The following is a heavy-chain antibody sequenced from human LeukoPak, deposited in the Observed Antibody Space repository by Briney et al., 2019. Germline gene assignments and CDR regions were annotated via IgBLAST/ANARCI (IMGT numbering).Heavy chain of an antibody. V-gene: IGHV3-30*04. J-gene: IGHJ4*02. D-gene: IGHD6-13*01. CDR3: VGGAYSSSWLNFDY. CDR2: IPYDGSNK. CDR1: GFTFSSYA. Sequence: GGSLRLSCAASGFTFSSYAMHWLRQAPGKGLEWVELIPYDGSNKYYADSVKGRFTVSRDNSKNTLYLQMNSLRAEDTAVYYCVGGAYSSSWLNFDYWGQGTLVTVSS.